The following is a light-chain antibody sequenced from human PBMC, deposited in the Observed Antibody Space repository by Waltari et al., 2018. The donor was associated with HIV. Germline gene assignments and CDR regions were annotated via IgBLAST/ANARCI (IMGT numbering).Light chain of an antibody. CDR3: QAWDRNTAV. CDR1: KLGEKY. Sequence: SYAMTQPPSVSVSPGQTANITCSGEKLGEKYSYWYQQVPGQSPVLVSEEDTKRPSGIPERCVGSKSGNAATLTISGTQAVDEADYYCQAWDRNTAVFGGGTKLTVL. J-gene: IGLJ2*01. V-gene: IGLV3-1*01. CDR2: EDT.